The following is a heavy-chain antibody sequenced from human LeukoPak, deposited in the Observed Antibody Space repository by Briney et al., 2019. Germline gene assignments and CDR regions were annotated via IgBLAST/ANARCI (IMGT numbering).Heavy chain of an antibody. V-gene: IGHV1-2*06. CDR3: ARRNEYCTNGVCYPGGWDY. D-gene: IGHD2-8*01. CDR1: GYTFTGYY. J-gene: IGHJ4*02. Sequence: ASVKVSCKASGYTFTGYYMHWVRQAPGQGLEWMGRINPNSGGTNYAQKFQGRVTMTRDTSISTAYTELSRLRSDDTAVYYCARRNEYCTNGVCYPGGWDYWGQGTLVTVSS. CDR2: INPNSGGT.